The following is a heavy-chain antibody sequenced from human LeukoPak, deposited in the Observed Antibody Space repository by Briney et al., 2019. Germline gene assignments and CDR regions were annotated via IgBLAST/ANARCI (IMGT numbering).Heavy chain of an antibody. CDR1: GFTVSSNS. CDR3: AKAGYCTNGVCATPFDY. V-gene: IGHV3-53*01. J-gene: IGHJ4*02. Sequence: PGGSLRLSCTVSGFTVSSNSMSWVRQAPGKGLEWVSFIYSDNTHYSDSVKGRFTISRDNSKNTLYLQMNSLRAEDTAVYYCAKAGYCTNGVCATPFDYWGQGTLVTVSS. CDR2: IYSDNT. D-gene: IGHD2-8*01.